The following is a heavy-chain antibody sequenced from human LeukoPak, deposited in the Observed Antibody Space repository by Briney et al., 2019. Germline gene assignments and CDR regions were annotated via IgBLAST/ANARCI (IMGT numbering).Heavy chain of an antibody. CDR3: ATLARYYGSGSYLVAFDI. CDR2: TNPNSGGT. V-gene: IGHV1-2*02. CDR1: GYTFTGYY. D-gene: IGHD3-10*01. J-gene: IGHJ3*02. Sequence: GASVKVSCKASGYTFTGYYMHWVRQAPGQGLEWMGWTNPNSGGTNYAQKFQGRVTMTRDTSISTAYMELSRLRSDDTAVYYCATLARYYGSGSYLVAFDIWGQGTMVTVSS.